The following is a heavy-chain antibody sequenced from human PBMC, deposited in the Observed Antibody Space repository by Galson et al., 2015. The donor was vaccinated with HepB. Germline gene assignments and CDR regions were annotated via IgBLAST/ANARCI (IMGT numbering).Heavy chain of an antibody. V-gene: IGHV3-74*01. CDR1: GFTFSRFW. D-gene: IGHD2-2*01. J-gene: IGHJ5*02. CDR3: ARDRDQLSNWLDP. CDR2: INRDGSSA. Sequence: SLRLSCAASGFTFSRFWMHWVRHTPGKGLVWVSQINRDGSSASYADSVEGRFTISRDSAKNTMYLQMDSLSAEDTAVYYCARDRDQLSNWLDPWGQGTLVTVSS.